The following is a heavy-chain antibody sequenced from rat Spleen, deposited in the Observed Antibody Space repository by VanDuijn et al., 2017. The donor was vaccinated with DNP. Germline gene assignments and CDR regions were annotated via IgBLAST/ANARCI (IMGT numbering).Heavy chain of an antibody. CDR2: ISYDGSST. Sequence: EVQLVESGGDSVQPGGSLKLSCPASGFTFSHYYMAWVRPAPKTGLDWLASISYDGSSTYSRDSVKGRFTISRDNAKSVLYLQMDGLTSEDTATYYCVRVGDYHDGGDGDALDAWGQGTSVTVSS. CDR3: VRVGDYHDGGDGDALDA. D-gene: IGHD1-12*02. V-gene: IGHV5-7*01. CDR1: GFTFSHYY. J-gene: IGHJ4*01.